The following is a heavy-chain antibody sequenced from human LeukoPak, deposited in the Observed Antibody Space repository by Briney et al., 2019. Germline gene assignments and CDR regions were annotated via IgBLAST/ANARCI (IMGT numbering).Heavy chain of an antibody. CDR1: GFTFSSYG. D-gene: IGHD3-22*01. Sequence: PGRSLRLSCAASGFTFSSYGMHWVRQAPGKGLEWVAILWYDGSDKDYADSVKGRFTISRDNSKNTLYLQMNSLRAEDTAVYYCARNLPYDSSGYSVAFDIWGQGTMVTVSS. CDR3: ARNLPYDSSGYSVAFDI. J-gene: IGHJ3*02. V-gene: IGHV3-33*01. CDR2: LWYDGSDK.